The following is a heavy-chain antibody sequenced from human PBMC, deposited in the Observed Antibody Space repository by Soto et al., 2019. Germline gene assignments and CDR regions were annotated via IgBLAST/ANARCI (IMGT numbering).Heavy chain of an antibody. V-gene: IGHV3-7*03. J-gene: IGHJ6*02. CDR2: IKQDGSEQ. CDR3: ARGGRYSINYFGMYV. Sequence: WRSLRLSCSASGFTFSSYWMSWCRQAPGKGLQCLANIKQDGSEQTDLDSGRRLLTISRDNTNNTLYLQMNSLRVEDTAVYYCARGGRYSINYFGMYVWGQETTVTVSS. CDR1: GFTFSSYW. D-gene: IGHD4-4*01.